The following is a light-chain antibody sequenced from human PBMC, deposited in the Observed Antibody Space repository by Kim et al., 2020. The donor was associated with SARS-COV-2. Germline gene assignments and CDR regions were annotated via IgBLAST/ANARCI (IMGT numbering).Light chain of an antibody. Sequence: SYELTQPPSVSVAPGKTASITCGGNNIGSKSVHWYQQKPGQAPGLVIYYDSDRPSGIPERFSGSNSGNTATLTISRVEAGDEADYNCQEWDSRSDHPVFG. CDR2: YDS. CDR1: NIGSKS. V-gene: IGLV3-21*04. J-gene: IGLJ2*01. CDR3: QEWDSRSDHPV.